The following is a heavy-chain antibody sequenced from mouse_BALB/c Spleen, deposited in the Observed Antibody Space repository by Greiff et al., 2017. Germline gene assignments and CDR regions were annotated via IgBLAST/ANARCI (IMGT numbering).Heavy chain of an antibody. D-gene: IGHD2-4*01. CDR1: GFTFSSFG. CDR2: ISSGSSTI. J-gene: IGHJ4*01. Sequence: EVKLQESGGGLVQPGGSRKLSCAASGFTFSSFGMHWVRQAPEKGLEWVAYISSGSSTIYYADTVKGRFTISRDNPKNTLFLQMTSLRSEDTAMYYCARSPMITEAMDYWGQGTSVTVSS. CDR3: ARSPMITEAMDY. V-gene: IGHV5-17*02.